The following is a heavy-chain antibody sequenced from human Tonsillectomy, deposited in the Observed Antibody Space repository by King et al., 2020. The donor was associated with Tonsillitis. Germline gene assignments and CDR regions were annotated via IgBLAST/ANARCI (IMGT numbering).Heavy chain of an antibody. Sequence: VQLQESGPGLVKPSETLSLTCAVSGYSISSGYYWGWIRQPPGKGLEWSGSIYHSGSTYYNPSHKSRVTISVDTSKNKFSLKLSSVTAADTAVYYCARLIYYDSSGYYQYYFDYWGQGTLVTVSS. J-gene: IGHJ4*02. CDR1: GYSISSGYY. D-gene: IGHD3-22*01. CDR3: ARLIYYDSSGYYQYYFDY. CDR2: IYHSGST. V-gene: IGHV4-38-2*01.